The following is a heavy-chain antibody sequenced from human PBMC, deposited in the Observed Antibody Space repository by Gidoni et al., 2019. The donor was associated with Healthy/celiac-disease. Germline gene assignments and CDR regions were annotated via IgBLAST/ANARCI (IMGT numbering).Heavy chain of an antibody. V-gene: IGHV3-21*01. Sequence: EVQLVESGGGLVKPGGSLRLSCAASGCTFSSYSMNWVRQAPGKGLEWVSSISSSSSYIYYADSVKGRFTISRDNAKNSLYLQMNSLRAEDTAVYYCARDRDVFVEYSSSPLDYWGQGTLVTVSS. J-gene: IGHJ4*02. CDR1: GCTFSSYS. D-gene: IGHD6-6*01. CDR3: ARDRDVFVEYSSSPLDY. CDR2: ISSSSSYI.